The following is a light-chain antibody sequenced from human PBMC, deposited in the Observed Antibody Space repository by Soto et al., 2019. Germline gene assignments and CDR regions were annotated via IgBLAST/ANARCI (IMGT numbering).Light chain of an antibody. CDR2: GAS. J-gene: IGKJ4*01. Sequence: EIVMTQSPATLSVSPGERATLSCRASQSVSSNLAWYQQKPGQAPRLLIYGASTRATDIPARFSGTGSGTEFTLTISSLQPEDFAVYSCQQYNKWPLTFGGGTNVEIK. CDR3: QQYNKWPLT. CDR1: QSVSSN. V-gene: IGKV3-15*01.